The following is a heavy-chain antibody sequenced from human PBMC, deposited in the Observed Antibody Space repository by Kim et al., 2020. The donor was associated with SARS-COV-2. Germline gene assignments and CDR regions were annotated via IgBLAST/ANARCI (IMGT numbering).Heavy chain of an antibody. CDR2: ISWNSGSI. V-gene: IGHV3-9*01. Sequence: SLRLSCAASGFTFDDYAMHWVRQAPGKGLEWVSGISWNSGSIGYADSVKGRFTISRDNAKNSLYLQMNSLRAEDTALYYCAKAKGPLVVSRQSRGYYYGMDVWGQGTTVTVSS. J-gene: IGHJ6*02. D-gene: IGHD2-2*01. CDR3: AKAKGPLVVSRQSRGYYYGMDV. CDR1: GFTFDDYA.